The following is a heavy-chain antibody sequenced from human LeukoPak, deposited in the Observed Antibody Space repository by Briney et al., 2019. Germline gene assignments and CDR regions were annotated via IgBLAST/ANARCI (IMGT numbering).Heavy chain of an antibody. J-gene: IGHJ5*02. Sequence: SETLSLTCTVSGGSISSYYWSWIRQPPGKGLEWIGYIYYSGSTNYSPSLKSRLTISVDTSKNQFSLKLSSVTAADTAVFYCARDHCSSTSCHPWFDPWGQGTLVTVSS. V-gene: IGHV4-59*01. CDR2: IYYSGST. CDR3: ARDHCSSTSCHPWFDP. D-gene: IGHD2-2*01. CDR1: GGSISSYY.